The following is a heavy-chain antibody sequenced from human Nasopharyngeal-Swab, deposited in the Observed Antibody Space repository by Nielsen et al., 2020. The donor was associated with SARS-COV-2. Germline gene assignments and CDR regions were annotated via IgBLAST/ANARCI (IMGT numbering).Heavy chain of an antibody. V-gene: IGHV1-69*06. D-gene: IGHD5-12*01. CDR2: IIPSFGTA. Sequence: WVREAREQGLEWMGGIIPSFGTAYYAQMFQGRITITADTSTSTAYMELSRLRSEDTAVYYCARDRAYSGSYMDVWGKGTTVTVSS. CDR3: ARDRAYSGSYMDV. J-gene: IGHJ6*03.